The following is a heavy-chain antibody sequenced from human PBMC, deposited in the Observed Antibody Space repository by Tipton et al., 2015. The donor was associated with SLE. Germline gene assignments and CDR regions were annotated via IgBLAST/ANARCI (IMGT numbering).Heavy chain of an antibody. D-gene: IGHD5-18*01. CDR3: ARDCGYGLASH. V-gene: IGHV3-30*04. J-gene: IGHJ4*02. CDR2: ISYDGTNK. Sequence: SLRLSCAASGFTFSSYAMHWVRQAPGKGLEWVAVISYDGTNKYYADSVKGRFTISRDNSKNTLYLQMNSLRAEDTAVYYCARDCGYGLASHWGQGTLVTLSS. CDR1: GFTFSSYA.